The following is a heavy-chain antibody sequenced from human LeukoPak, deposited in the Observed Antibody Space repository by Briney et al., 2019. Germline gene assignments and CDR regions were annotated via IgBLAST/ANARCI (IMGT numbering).Heavy chain of an antibody. J-gene: IGHJ4*02. CDR2: ISGSGGST. V-gene: IGHV3-23*01. D-gene: IGHD3-10*01. CDR1: GFTFSSYA. Sequence: GGSLRLSCAASGFTFSSYAMSWVRQAPGKGLEWVSAISGSGGSTYYADSVKGRFTISRDNSKNTLYLQMNSLRAEDTAVYYCAKSHPILHYYGSGSYYYDYWGQGTLVTVSS. CDR3: AKSHPILHYYGSGSYYYDY.